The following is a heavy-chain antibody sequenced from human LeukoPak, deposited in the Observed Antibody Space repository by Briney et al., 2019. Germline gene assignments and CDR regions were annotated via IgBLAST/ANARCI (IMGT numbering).Heavy chain of an antibody. V-gene: IGHV4-59*08. Sequence: SSETLSLTCTVSGGSISSYYWSWIRKPPGKGLEWIGYIYYSGSTNYNPSLKSRVTISVDTSKNQFSLKLSSVTAADTAVYYCARPRYSGSYSFDYWGQGILVTVSS. CDR1: GGSISSYY. CDR3: ARPRYSGSYSFDY. CDR2: IYYSGST. J-gene: IGHJ4*02. D-gene: IGHD1-26*01.